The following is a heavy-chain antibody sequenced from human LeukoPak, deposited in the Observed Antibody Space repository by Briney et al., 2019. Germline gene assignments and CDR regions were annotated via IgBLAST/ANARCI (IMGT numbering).Heavy chain of an antibody. J-gene: IGHJ4*02. V-gene: IGHV3-21*04. Sequence: GGSLRLSCAASGFTFSSYSMNWVRQAPGKGLEWVSSISSSSSYIYYADSVKGRFTISRDNSKNTLYLQTNSLRAEDTAIYYCAKEVVPGTSRSFDYWGQGTLVTVSS. D-gene: IGHD2-2*01. CDR1: GFTFSSYS. CDR3: AKEVVPGTSRSFDY. CDR2: ISSSSSYI.